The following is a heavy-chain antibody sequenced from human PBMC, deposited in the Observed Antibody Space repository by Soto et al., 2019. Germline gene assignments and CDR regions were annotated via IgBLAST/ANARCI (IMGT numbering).Heavy chain of an antibody. J-gene: IGHJ5*02. V-gene: IGHV4-34*01. Sequence: SETLSLTCAVYGGSFSGYYWSWIRQPPGKGLEWIGEINHSGSTNYNPSLKSRVTISVDTSKNQFSLKLSSVTAADTAVYYCARASGGYDFWSGYYSTWFDPWGQGTLVTVSS. CDR1: GGSFSGYY. CDR2: INHSGST. CDR3: ARASGGYDFWSGYYSTWFDP. D-gene: IGHD3-3*01.